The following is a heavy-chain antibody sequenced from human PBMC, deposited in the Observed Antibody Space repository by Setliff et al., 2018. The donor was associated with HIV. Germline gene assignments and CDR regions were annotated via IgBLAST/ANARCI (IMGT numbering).Heavy chain of an antibody. Sequence: GASVKVSCKASGYTFTNFGVSWVRQAPGQGLEWMGWVSPYNGHTKYAQRFQGRVTMSTDTSTSTIYMELTSLRSDDTAVYYCARWSCGRATCYDSPYNWFEPWGQGTLVTVSS. CDR3: ARWSCGRATCYDSPYNWFEP. J-gene: IGHJ5*02. D-gene: IGHD2-2*01. CDR2: VSPYNGHT. CDR1: GYTFTNFG. V-gene: IGHV1-18*01.